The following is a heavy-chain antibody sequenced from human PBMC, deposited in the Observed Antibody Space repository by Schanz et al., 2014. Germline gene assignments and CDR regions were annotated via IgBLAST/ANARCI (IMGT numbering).Heavy chain of an antibody. J-gene: IGHJ3*02. CDR3: AKGRFGELSAFDI. V-gene: IGHV3-23*01. CDR1: GFTFSTYA. Sequence: EVKLLESGGTLVRPGGSLRLSCAASGFTFSTYAMAWVRQAPGKGLEWVSTIGTSGGTNYAESVKGRFTISRGNSKNTLYLQMNSLRAEDTAVYYCAKGRFGELSAFDIWGQGTMVTVSS. CDR2: IGTSGGT. D-gene: IGHD3-10*01.